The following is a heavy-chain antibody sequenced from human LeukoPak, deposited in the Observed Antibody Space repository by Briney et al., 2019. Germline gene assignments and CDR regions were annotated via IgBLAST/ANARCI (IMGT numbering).Heavy chain of an antibody. V-gene: IGHV1-2*02. D-gene: IGHD6-13*01. Sequence: ASVKVSCKASGYSFSGYYMHWVRQAPGQGLEWMGWINPHSGDTGYAQKFQGRVTMTRDMSITTIYMELTRLRSDDTAFHYCARWDGYSSSPDYWGQGSLVTVSS. CDR2: INPHSGDT. CDR3: ARWDGYSSSPDY. J-gene: IGHJ4*02. CDR1: GYSFSGYY.